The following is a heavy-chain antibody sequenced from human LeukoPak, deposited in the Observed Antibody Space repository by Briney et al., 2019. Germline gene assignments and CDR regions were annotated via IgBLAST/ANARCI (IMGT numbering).Heavy chain of an antibody. J-gene: IGHJ4*02. V-gene: IGHV1-18*01. D-gene: IGHD6-19*01. CDR2: ISAYNGNT. CDR1: GYTFTSYG. Sequence: ASVKVSCKASGYTFTSYGISWVRQAPGQGLEWMGWISAYNGNTNYAKKLQGRVTMNTDTSTSTAYMELRSMRSDDTAVYYCARVFASGWYPFDYWGQGTLVTVSS. CDR3: ARVFASGWYPFDY.